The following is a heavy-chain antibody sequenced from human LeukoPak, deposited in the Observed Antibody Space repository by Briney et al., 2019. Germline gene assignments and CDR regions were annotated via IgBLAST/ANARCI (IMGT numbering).Heavy chain of an antibody. V-gene: IGHV3-7*01. J-gene: IGHJ4*02. D-gene: IGHD3-22*01. CDR3: AKVSFDSSGYLPDY. CDR1: GFTFSSYW. Sequence: GGSLRLSCAASGFTFSSYWMSWVRQAPGKGLEWVANIKQDGSEKYYVDSVKGRFTISRDNAKNSLYLQMNSLRAEDTAVYYCAKVSFDSSGYLPDYWGQGTLVTVSS. CDR2: IKQDGSEK.